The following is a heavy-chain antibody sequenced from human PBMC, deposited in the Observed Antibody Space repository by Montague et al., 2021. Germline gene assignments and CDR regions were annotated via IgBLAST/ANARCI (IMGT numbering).Heavy chain of an antibody. CDR2: IYYSGST. CDR1: GGSISSSSYY. Sequence: SETLSLTCTVSGGSISSSSYYWDWTRQPPGKGLEWIGSIYYSGSTYYNPSLKSRLTISVDTSKNQFSLKLSSVTAADTAVYYCARHPVMPVAGTGQYYFDYWGQGTLVTVSS. D-gene: IGHD6-19*01. CDR3: ARHPVMPVAGTGQYYFDY. J-gene: IGHJ4*02. V-gene: IGHV4-39*01.